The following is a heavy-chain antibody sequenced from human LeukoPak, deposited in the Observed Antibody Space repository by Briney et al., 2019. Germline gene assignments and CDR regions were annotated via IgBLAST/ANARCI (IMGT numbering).Heavy chain of an antibody. CDR3: ARKEDFWSGYAFDI. CDR2: LYSGGAT. Sequence: GGSLRLSCVASGFSVSGIHMNWVRQAPGKDLEWVSGLYSGGATYYADSMGGRFTISRDNAKNSLYLQMNSLRAEDTAVYYCARKEDFWSGYAFDIWGQGTMVTVSS. CDR1: GFSVSGIH. D-gene: IGHD3-3*01. J-gene: IGHJ3*02. V-gene: IGHV3-66*01.